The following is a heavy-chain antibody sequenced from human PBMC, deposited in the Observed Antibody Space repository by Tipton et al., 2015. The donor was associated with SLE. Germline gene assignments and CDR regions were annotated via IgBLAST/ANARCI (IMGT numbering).Heavy chain of an antibody. CDR3: ARDLTIFGVVRDY. J-gene: IGHJ4*02. Sequence: TLSLTCAVSGYSISRGYYWGCVRQPPGKGLERIGGIYHSGSTYYNPSLKSRVTISVDTSKNQFSLNLSSVTAADTAVYYCARDLTIFGVVRDYWGQGTLVTVSS. CDR1: GYSISRGYY. V-gene: IGHV4-38-2*02. D-gene: IGHD3-3*01. CDR2: IYHSGST.